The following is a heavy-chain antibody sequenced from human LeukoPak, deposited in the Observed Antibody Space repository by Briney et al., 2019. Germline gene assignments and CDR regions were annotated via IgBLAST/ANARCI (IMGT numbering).Heavy chain of an antibody. CDR3: AKVRTRDGYNYRYYGMDV. CDR2: ISYDGSNK. J-gene: IGHJ6*02. D-gene: IGHD5-24*01. Sequence: GGSLRLSCAASGFTFSSYAMHWVRQAPGKGLEWVAVISYDGSNKYYADSVKGRFTISRDNSKNTLYLQMNSLRAEDTAVYYCAKVRTRDGYNYRYYGMDVWGQGTTVTVSS. CDR1: GFTFSSYA. V-gene: IGHV3-30-3*01.